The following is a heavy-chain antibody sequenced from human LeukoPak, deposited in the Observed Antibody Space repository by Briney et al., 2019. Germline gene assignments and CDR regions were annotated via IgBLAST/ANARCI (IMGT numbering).Heavy chain of an antibody. CDR2: MNPKKGST. CDR3: ARGGSSSSYYNNYGMDV. J-gene: IGHJ6*02. Sequence: ASVTVSCKASGYSLTSFDINWVRQGSGQGLEWMGWMNPKKGSTGYAPTFQGRVTITRDTSIDTAFLELSSLRPDDTAVYYCARGGSSSSYYNNYGMDVWGQGTTITVSS. D-gene: IGHD6-13*01. V-gene: IGHV1-8*01. CDR1: GYSLTSFD.